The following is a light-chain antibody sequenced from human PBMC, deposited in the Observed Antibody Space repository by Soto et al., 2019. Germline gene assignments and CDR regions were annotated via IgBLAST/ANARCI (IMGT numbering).Light chain of an antibody. CDR3: QQYYGTPYT. CDR1: QSVFYSSNNKNY. Sequence: DIVMTQSPDSLAVSLGERATINCKSSQSVFYSSNNKNYLAWYQQKPGQPPKLLIYWASTRESGVPDRFSGSGSGTDFTLTISGLQAEDVAVYYCQQYYGTPYTFGQGTKLDIQ. V-gene: IGKV4-1*01. J-gene: IGKJ2*01. CDR2: WAS.